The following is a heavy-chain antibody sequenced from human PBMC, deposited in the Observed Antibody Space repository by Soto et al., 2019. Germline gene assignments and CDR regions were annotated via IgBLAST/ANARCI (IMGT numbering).Heavy chain of an antibody. D-gene: IGHD3-10*01. V-gene: IGHV4-59*08. Sequence: QVQLQESGPGLVEPSETLSLPCTVSGGSIDGRNCAWIRQPPGKGLEWLGYVYYDGGSSYNPSVKSRLTPSMDTSTSQLSLQLRSVTAADTAVYYCVRQGIGNLHGLVDVWGRGTTVTVSS. CDR2: VYYDGGS. CDR3: VRQGIGNLHGLVDV. J-gene: IGHJ6*02. CDR1: GGSIDGRN.